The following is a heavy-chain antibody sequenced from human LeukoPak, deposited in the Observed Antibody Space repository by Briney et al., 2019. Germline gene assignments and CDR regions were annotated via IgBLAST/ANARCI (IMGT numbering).Heavy chain of an antibody. D-gene: IGHD3-22*01. CDR3: AKIWTYYYDSSGSY. J-gene: IGHJ4*02. CDR1: GFTFSSYA. Sequence: GGSLRLSCAASGFTFSSYATSWVRQAPGKGLEWVSAISGSGGSTYYADSVKGRFTISRDNSKNTLYLQMNSLRAEDTAVYYCAKIWTYYYDSSGSYWGQGTLVTVSS. CDR2: ISGSGGST. V-gene: IGHV3-23*01.